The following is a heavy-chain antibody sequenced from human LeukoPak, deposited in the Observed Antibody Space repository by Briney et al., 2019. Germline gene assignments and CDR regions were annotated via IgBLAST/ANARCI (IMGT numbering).Heavy chain of an antibody. CDR1: GFTFSSYA. D-gene: IGHD4-17*01. J-gene: IGHJ3*01. CDR2: IRGGGDGT. V-gene: IGHV3-23*01. CDR3: GRDPNGDFVGAFDF. Sequence: GGSLRLSCAASGFTFSSYAMTWVRQAPGKGLEWVSSIRGGGDGTSYADSVKGRFTMSRDNYQNTLYLQMNSLRAEDTAIYYCGRDPNGDFVGAFDFWGQGTLVTVSS.